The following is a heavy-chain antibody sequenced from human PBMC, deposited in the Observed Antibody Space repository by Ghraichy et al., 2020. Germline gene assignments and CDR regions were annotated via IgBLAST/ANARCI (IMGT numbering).Heavy chain of an antibody. CDR2: INSGGSYM. J-gene: IGHJ4*02. CDR1: GFTLNNYR. V-gene: IGHV3-74*01. Sequence: GGSLRLSCAASGFTLNNYRMHWVRQAPGEGLVWVSRINSGGSYMIYADSVKGRFTISRDNAKNTLYLQMNSLRAEDTAVYYCAREYCSGVRGVFGTGGSHFDYWGRGTLDTVSS. CDR3: AREYCSGVRGVFGTGGSHFDY. D-gene: IGHD2-15*01.